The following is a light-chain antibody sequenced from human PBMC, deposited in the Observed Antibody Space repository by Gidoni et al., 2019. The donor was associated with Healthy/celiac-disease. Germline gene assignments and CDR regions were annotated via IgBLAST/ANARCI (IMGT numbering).Light chain of an antibody. V-gene: IGKV1-39*01. CDR1: QSISSY. CDR3: QQSYSTPRT. CDR2: ASS. Sequence: DIQMTQSPSSLSASVGERVNITCRASQSISSYLNWYQQKPWKAPKLLIYASSSLPSGVPSRFSGSGSGTDFTLTISSLQPEDFATYYCQQSYSTPRTFGQGTKVEIK. J-gene: IGKJ1*01.